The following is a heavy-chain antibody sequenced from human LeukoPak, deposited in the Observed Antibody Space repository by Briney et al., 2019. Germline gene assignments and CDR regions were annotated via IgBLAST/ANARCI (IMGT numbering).Heavy chain of an antibody. CDR1: GGSISSSNYY. V-gene: IGHV4-39*07. Sequence: SETLPLTCTVSGGSISSSNYYWGWIRQPPGKGLEWIGSIYYSGSTYYNPSLKSRVTISVDTSKNQFSLKLSSVTDADTAVYYCARGGPDYYDSSGYLDYWGQGTLVTVSS. CDR2: IYYSGST. J-gene: IGHJ4*02. D-gene: IGHD3-22*01. CDR3: ARGGPDYYDSSGYLDY.